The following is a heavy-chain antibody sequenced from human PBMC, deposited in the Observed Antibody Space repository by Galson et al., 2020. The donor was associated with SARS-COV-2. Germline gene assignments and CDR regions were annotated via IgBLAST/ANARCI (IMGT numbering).Heavy chain of an antibody. CDR3: ARQDDILTGYYIQGFDY. Sequence: SETLSLTCTVSGGSISSSSYYWGWIRQPPGKGLEWIGSIYYSGSTYYNPSLKSRVTISVDTSKNQFSLKLSSVTAADTAVYYCARQDDILTGYYIQGFDYWGQGTLVTVSS. D-gene: IGHD3-9*01. V-gene: IGHV4-39*01. J-gene: IGHJ4*02. CDR1: GGSISSSSYY. CDR2: IYYSGST.